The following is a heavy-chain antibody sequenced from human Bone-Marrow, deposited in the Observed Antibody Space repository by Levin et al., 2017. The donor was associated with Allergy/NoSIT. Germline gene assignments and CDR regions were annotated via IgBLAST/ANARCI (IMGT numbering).Heavy chain of an antibody. D-gene: IGHD1-26*01. CDR3: AKATPLVGATGGYGMDV. CDR1: GFTFDDYA. CDR2: ISWNSGSI. Sequence: GGSLRLSCAASGFTFDDYAMHWVRQAPGKGLEWVSGISWNSGSIGYADSVKGRFTISRDNAKNSLYLQMNSLRAEDTALYYCAKATPLVGATGGYGMDVWGQGTTVTVSS. J-gene: IGHJ6*02. V-gene: IGHV3-9*01.